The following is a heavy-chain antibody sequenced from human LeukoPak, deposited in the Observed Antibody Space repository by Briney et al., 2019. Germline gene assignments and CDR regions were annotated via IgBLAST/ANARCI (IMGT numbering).Heavy chain of an antibody. Sequence: ASVKVSCKASGYTFTGYYMHWVRQAPGQGLEWMGWINPNSGGTNYAQKLQGRVTMTTDTSTSTAYMELRSLRSDDTAVYYCARDWGDTIFGVVIPAGDYYMDVWGKGTTVTVSS. D-gene: IGHD3-3*01. V-gene: IGHV1-2*02. J-gene: IGHJ6*03. CDR2: INPNSGGT. CDR1: GYTFTGYY. CDR3: ARDWGDTIFGVVIPAGDYYMDV.